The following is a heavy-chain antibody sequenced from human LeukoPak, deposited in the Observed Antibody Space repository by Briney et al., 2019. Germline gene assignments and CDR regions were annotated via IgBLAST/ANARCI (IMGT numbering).Heavy chain of an antibody. J-gene: IGHJ4*02. V-gene: IGHV3-48*04. Sequence: GGSLRLSCAASGFTFSSYSMNWVRQAPGKGLEWVSYISSSSSTIYYADSVKGRFTISRDNAKNSLYLQMNSLRAEDTAVYYCARVVGGLDYWGQGTLVTVSS. CDR2: ISSSSSTI. CDR3: ARVVGGLDY. D-gene: IGHD3-10*01. CDR1: GFTFSSYS.